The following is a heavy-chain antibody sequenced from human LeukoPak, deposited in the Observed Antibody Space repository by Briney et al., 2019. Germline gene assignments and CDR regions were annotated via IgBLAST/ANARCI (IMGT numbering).Heavy chain of an antibody. V-gene: IGHV3-23*01. J-gene: IGHJ4*02. D-gene: IGHD2-2*01. Sequence: GGSLRLSCAASGFSFKSSAMTWVRQAPGKGLEWVSAITPGGVKYYADTVKGQFTISRDNFKKHLSLQKNILKAEDTAIDYCAKTVYCSSTSCSQFDYWGQGTLVTVSS. CDR2: ITPGGVK. CDR3: AKTVYCSSTSCSQFDY. CDR1: GFSFKSSA.